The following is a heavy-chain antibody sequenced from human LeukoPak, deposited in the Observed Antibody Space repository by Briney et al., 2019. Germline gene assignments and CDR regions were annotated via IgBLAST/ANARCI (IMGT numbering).Heavy chain of an antibody. J-gene: IGHJ5*02. CDR2: KYYRSKWYN. CDR1: GDIVSSHCAV. Sequence: TSQTLSLTCAVSGDIVSSHCAVWNWIRQSPSRGLEWLGRKYYRSKWYNDYAVSVKSRLTINPDTSKNQFSLQLNSVTPEDTAVYYCARSPSAVAGLNWFDPWGQGTLVTVSS. V-gene: IGHV6-1*01. D-gene: IGHD6-19*01. CDR3: ARSPSAVAGLNWFDP.